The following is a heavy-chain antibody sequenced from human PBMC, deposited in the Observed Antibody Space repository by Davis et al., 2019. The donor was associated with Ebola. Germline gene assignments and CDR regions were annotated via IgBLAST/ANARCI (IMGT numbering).Heavy chain of an antibody. Sequence: GESLKISCAASGFTFSSYAMSWVRQAPGKGLEWVSAISGSGGSTYYADSVKGRFTISRDNSKNTLYLQMNSLRADDTAVYYCARDGIVEVIDIDYWGQGTLVTVSS. V-gene: IGHV3-23*01. D-gene: IGHD3-16*02. J-gene: IGHJ4*02. CDR3: ARDGIVEVIDIDY. CDR2: ISGSGGST. CDR1: GFTFSSYA.